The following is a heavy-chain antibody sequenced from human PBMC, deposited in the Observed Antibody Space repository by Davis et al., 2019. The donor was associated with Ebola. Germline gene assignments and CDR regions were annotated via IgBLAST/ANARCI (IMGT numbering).Heavy chain of an antibody. Sequence: PSETLSLTCTVSGDSVISPNYFWGWIRQPPGKGPEWIGSIYYSGIKYYNPSLKSRVTISIDTSWNEVSLKLTSVTAADTGVYSCARHSMAYRRNEFAPHSPTYFDSWGQGTPVIVSS. J-gene: IGHJ5*01. D-gene: IGHD2/OR15-2a*01. CDR2: IYYSGIK. CDR3: ARHSMAYRRNEFAPHSPTYFDS. CDR1: GDSVISPNYF. V-gene: IGHV4-39*01.